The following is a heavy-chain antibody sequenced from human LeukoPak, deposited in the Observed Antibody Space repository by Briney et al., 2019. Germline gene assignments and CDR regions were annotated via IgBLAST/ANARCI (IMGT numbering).Heavy chain of an antibody. CDR3: IRDGNWNFDY. V-gene: IGHV3-49*04. J-gene: IGHJ4*02. Sequence: GGSLRLSRTASGFIFGDYAMSWVRQAPGKGLEWIGFIRRKAYGGTAQYAASVKGRFTISRDDSESIANLQMNSLKTEDTAVYYCIRDGNWNFDYWGQGTLVTVSS. D-gene: IGHD1-1*01. CDR2: IRRKAYGGTA. CDR1: GFIFGDYA.